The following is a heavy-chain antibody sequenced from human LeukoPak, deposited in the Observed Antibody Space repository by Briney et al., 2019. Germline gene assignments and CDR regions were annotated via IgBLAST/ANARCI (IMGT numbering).Heavy chain of an antibody. CDR1: GGSISSGDYY. V-gene: IGHV4-30-4*08. Sequence: SETLSLTCTVSGGSISSGDYYWSWIRQPPGKGLEWIGYIYYSGSTYYNPYLKSRVTISVDTSKNQFSLKLSSVTAADTAVYYCARGFRYCSSTSCYPDAFDIWGQGTMVTVSS. J-gene: IGHJ3*02. D-gene: IGHD2-2*01. CDR3: ARGFRYCSSTSCYPDAFDI. CDR2: IYYSGST.